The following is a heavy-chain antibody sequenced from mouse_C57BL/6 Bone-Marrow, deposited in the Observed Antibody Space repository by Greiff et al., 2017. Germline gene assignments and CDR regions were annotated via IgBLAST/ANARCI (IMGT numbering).Heavy chain of an antibody. CDR3: ARDPYYYGFAY. Sequence: EVQLQESGGGLVKPGGSLKLSCAASGFTFSSYAMSWVRQTPEKRLEWVATISDGGSYTYYPDNVKGRFTISRDNAKNNLYLQMSHLKSEDTAMYYCARDPYYYGFAYWGQGTLVTVSA. D-gene: IGHD1-1*01. CDR1: GFTFSSYA. V-gene: IGHV5-4*01. J-gene: IGHJ3*01. CDR2: ISDGGSYT.